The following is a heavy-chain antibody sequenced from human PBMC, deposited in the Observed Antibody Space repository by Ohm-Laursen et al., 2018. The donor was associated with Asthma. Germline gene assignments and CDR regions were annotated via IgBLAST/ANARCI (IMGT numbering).Heavy chain of an antibody. D-gene: IGHD2-21*01. J-gene: IGHJ4*02. Sequence: SDTLSLTCAVYGGSFSGYYWSWIRQPPGKGLEWIGEINHSGSTNYNPSLKSRVTISVDTSKNQFSLKLGSVTAADTAVYYCARGRSPGILWWRLGYFDYWGQGTLVTVSS. CDR3: ARGRSPGILWWRLGYFDY. CDR2: INHSGST. CDR1: GGSFSGYY. V-gene: IGHV4-34*01.